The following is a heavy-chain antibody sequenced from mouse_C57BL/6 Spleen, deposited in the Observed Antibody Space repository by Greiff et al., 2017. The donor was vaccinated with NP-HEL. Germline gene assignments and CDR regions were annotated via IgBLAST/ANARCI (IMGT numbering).Heavy chain of an antibody. V-gene: IGHV1-7*01. D-gene: IGHD3-2*02. J-gene: IGHJ3*01. Sequence: VQLQQSGAELAKPGASVKLSCKASGYTFTSYWMHWVKQRPGQGLEWIGYINPSSGYTKYNQKFKDKATLIADKSSSTAYMQLSSLKYEDSAVSYCARWETAQATTPFAYWGQGTLVTVAA. CDR2: INPSSGYT. CDR1: GYTFTSYW. CDR3: ARWETAQATTPFAY.